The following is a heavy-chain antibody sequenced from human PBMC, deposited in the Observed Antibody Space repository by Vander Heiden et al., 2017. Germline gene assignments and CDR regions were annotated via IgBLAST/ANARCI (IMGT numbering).Heavy chain of an antibody. J-gene: IGHJ5*02. V-gene: IGHV1-2*02. D-gene: IGHD6-19*01. CDR2: INPNGGGT. CDR3: ARGAPYSSGWYGEFDP. CDR1: GCTFTGYY. Sequence: QVQLAQSGAEVKKPGAPLKVSCKASGCTFTGYYMHWVRQAPGQGLEWMGWINPNGGGTTYAQKFQGRVTMTRDTSISTAYMELSRLRSDDTAVYYCARGAPYSSGWYGEFDPWGQGTLVTVSS.